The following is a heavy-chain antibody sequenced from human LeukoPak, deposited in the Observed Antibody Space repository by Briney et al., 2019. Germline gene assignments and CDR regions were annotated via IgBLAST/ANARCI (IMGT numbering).Heavy chain of an antibody. Sequence: ASVKVSCKASGYTFTSYYMHWVRQAPGQGLEWMGIINPSGGSTSYAQKFQGRVTVTRDTSTSTVYMELSSLRSEDTAVYYCARIGFLEWSLPGAFTDGMDVWGQGTTVTVSS. V-gene: IGHV1-46*01. D-gene: IGHD3-3*01. J-gene: IGHJ6*02. CDR2: INPSGGST. CDR3: ARIGFLEWSLPGAFTDGMDV. CDR1: GYTFTSYY.